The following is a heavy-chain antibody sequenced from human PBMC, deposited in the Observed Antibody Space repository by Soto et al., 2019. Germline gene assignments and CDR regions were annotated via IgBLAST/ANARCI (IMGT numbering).Heavy chain of an antibody. CDR2: VSSSSGYI. CDR3: ARGGYVES. Sequence: PGGSLRLSCAASGFTFTDYYMRWIRQAPGKGLEWVSYVSSSSGYINYADSVKGRFTISRDNAKNSLYLQMNSLRVEDTAVYYCARGGYVESWGQGTLVTVSS. V-gene: IGHV3-11*06. J-gene: IGHJ4*02. CDR1: GFTFTDYY.